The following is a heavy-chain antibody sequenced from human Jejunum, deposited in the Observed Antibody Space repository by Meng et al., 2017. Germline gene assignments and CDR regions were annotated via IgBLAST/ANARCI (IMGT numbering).Heavy chain of an antibody. CDR1: EFTVNNYG. Sequence: GGSLRLSCVASEFTVNNYGVTWVRQAPGKGLEWVSVIGVDGVTSYYADSVKGRFTISRDNSKNTLHLQMNSLRAEDTALYYCAKAAQTSTVRYGMDVWGQGTTVTVSS. CDR2: IGVDGVTS. D-gene: IGHD4-17*01. CDR3: AKAAQTSTVRYGMDV. V-gene: IGHV3-23*01. J-gene: IGHJ6*02.